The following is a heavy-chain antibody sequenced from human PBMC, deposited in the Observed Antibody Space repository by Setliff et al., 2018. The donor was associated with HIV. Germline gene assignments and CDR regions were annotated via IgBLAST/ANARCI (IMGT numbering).Heavy chain of an antibody. CDR1: GYSLTSYS. J-gene: IGHJ6*03. CDR3: TRDHTPPPNYDFWSGQIDLRNIFYYMDV. CDR2: INTNTGNP. Sequence: GASVKVSCKASGYSLTSYSINWVRQAPGQGLEWMGYINTNTGNPTYAQGFTGRFVFSVDTPVSTAYLQIFSLKAEDTAVYYCTRDHTPPPNYDFWSGQIDLRNIFYYMDVWGTGSLVTVSS. D-gene: IGHD3-3*01. V-gene: IGHV7-4-1*01.